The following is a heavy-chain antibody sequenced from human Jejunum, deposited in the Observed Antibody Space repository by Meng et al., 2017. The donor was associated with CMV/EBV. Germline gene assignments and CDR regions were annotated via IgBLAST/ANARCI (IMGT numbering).Heavy chain of an antibody. D-gene: IGHD3-10*01. V-gene: IGHV3-53*01. Sequence: EVQLVESGGGLIQPGGSLRLSWVVSGFTVSSNCMNWVRQAPGKGLEWVSVIYSGGSTYYADSVKGRFTISRDNSKNMLYLQMNSLRAEDTAVYYCARRDEGYGPFDYWGQGTLVTVSS. CDR1: GFTVSSNC. CDR2: IYSGGST. CDR3: ARRDEGYGPFDY. J-gene: IGHJ4*02.